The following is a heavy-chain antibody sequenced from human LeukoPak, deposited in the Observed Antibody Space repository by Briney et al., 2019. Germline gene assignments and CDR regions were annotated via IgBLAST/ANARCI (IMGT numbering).Heavy chain of an antibody. V-gene: IGHV4-34*01. CDR3: ARTYYDILTNSGSGWIFDY. CDR1: GGSFIGYY. Sequence: SETLSLICSVYGGSFIGYYWSWIRQPPGEGRQWIGEINDNGNTNCNPSLKKRVTISVDTSKNQFSVKLSFVTAADTAVYYSARTYYDILTNSGSGWIFDYWGQGTLVTVSS. CDR2: INDNGNT. D-gene: IGHD3-9*01. J-gene: IGHJ4*02.